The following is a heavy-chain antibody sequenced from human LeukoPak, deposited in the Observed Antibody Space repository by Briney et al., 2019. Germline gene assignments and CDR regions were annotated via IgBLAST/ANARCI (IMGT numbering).Heavy chain of an antibody. CDR3: ARDPSSKYSGSYYSTYDY. V-gene: IGHV1-18*01. CDR2: ISAYNGNT. Sequence: ASVKVSCKASGYTFTSYGISWVRQAPGQGLEWMGWISAYNGNTNYAQKLQGRVTMTTDTSTSTAYMELRSLRSDDTAVYYCARDPSSKYSGSYYSTYDYWGQGTLVTVSS. J-gene: IGHJ4*02. CDR1: GYTFTSYG. D-gene: IGHD1-26*01.